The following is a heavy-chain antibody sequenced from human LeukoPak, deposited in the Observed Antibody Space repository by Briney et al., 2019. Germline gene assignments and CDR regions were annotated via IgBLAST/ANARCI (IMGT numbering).Heavy chain of an antibody. CDR2: MKSDGSST. D-gene: IGHD1-26*01. V-gene: IGHV3-74*01. Sequence: GGSLRLSCAASGFTFSRYWMHWVRHVPGKGLVWVSRMKSDGSSTSHADSVKGRFTISRDNAKSTLYLQMNSLRAEDTAVYYCARGTSGSNYFFDYWGQGTLVTVSS. J-gene: IGHJ4*02. CDR1: GFTFSRYW. CDR3: ARGTSGSNYFFDY.